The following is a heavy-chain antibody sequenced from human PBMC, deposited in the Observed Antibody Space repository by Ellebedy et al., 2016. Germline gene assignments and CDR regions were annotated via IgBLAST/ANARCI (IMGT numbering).Heavy chain of an antibody. CDR3: AKWVLRRNYFDY. D-gene: IGHD4-17*01. J-gene: IGHJ4*02. CDR1: GFTFSSYW. V-gene: IGHV3-7*01. CDR2: IKEDGSEK. Sequence: GESLKISCAASGFTFSSYWMSWVRQAPGKGLEWVANIKEDGSEKSYVDSVKGRFTISRDNAKNSLYLQMTSLRAEDTAVYYCAKWVLRRNYFDYWGQGTLVTVSS.